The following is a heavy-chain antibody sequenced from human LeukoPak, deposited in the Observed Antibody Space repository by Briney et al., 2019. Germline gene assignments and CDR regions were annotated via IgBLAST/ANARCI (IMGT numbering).Heavy chain of an antibody. V-gene: IGHV3-53*01. Sequence: GGSLRLSCAASGFTVSSNYMSWVRQAPGKGLEWVSVIHSGGSTYYADSVKGRFTISRDNSKNMVYLQMYSLRAKDTAVYYCAREGYSSSWGHFDYWGQGTPVTVSS. D-gene: IGHD6-13*01. CDR1: GFTVSSNY. J-gene: IGHJ4*02. CDR2: IHSGGST. CDR3: AREGYSSSWGHFDY.